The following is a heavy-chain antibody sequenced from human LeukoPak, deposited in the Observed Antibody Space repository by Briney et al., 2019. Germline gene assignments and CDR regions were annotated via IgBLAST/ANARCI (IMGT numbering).Heavy chain of an antibody. D-gene: IGHD6-19*01. CDR3: ARGGYSSGWVDAFDI. J-gene: IGHJ3*02. CDR1: GYTFTNYG. V-gene: IGHV1-18*03. Sequence: ASVKVSCKASGYTFTNYGISWVRQAPGQGLEWMGWISAYNGHTKYAQKVQGRVTMTRDTSTSTAYMELSSLRSEDMAVYYCARGGYSSGWVDAFDIWGQGTMVTVSS. CDR2: ISAYNGHT.